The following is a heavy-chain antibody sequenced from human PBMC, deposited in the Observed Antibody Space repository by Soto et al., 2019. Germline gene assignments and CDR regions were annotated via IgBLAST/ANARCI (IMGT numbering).Heavy chain of an antibody. V-gene: IGHV3-15*01. CDR1: GFTFSNAW. D-gene: IGHD1-26*01. CDR3: TTDAAIV. Sequence: NPGGSLRLSCAASGFTFSNAWMSWVRQAPGKGLEWVGRIKSISDGGTTDYAAPVKGRFTISRDDSKNTLYLQMNSLKTEDTAVYFCTTDAAIVWGQGTLVTVSS. CDR2: IKSISDGGTT. J-gene: IGHJ4*02.